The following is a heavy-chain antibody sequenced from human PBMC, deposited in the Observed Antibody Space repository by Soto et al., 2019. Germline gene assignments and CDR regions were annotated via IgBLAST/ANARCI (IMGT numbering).Heavy chain of an antibody. Sequence: SETLSLTCTVSGGSICSGGYYWNWIRQHPGKGLEWLGYTYYSENTYYNPSLNSRITISADTSKNHYSLKQSSVTAAETAVYYCARLSSSGWPIDSWGQGTLVTVSS. J-gene: IGHJ4*02. V-gene: IGHV4-31*03. CDR2: TYYSENT. CDR3: ARLSSSGWPIDS. D-gene: IGHD6-19*01. CDR1: GGSICSGGYY.